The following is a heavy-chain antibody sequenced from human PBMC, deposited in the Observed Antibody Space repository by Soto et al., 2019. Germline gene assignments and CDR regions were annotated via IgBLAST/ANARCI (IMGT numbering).Heavy chain of an antibody. J-gene: IGHJ6*02. Sequence: QVQLVQSGAELRKPGSSVKVSCKASGGTFSDSTINWVRQAPGQRLEWMGGIIPIFDTANYAEKFQGRVTITAGESTSTSFMEVSSLRSEDTAVYYCARNGTLTGYSYGMDVWGQGTMVTVSS. CDR2: IIPIFDTA. V-gene: IGHV1-69*01. D-gene: IGHD1-1*01. CDR3: ARNGTLTGYSYGMDV. CDR1: GGTFSDST.